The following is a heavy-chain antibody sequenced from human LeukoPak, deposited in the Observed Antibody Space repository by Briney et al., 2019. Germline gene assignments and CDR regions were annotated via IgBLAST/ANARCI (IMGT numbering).Heavy chain of an antibody. V-gene: IGHV1-24*01. D-gene: IGHD3-9*01. CDR2: FDPEDGET. CDR1: GYTLTELS. Sequence: ASAKVSFKVSGYTLTELSMHWVRQAPGKGLEWMGGFDPEDGETIYAQKFQGRVTMTEDTSTDTAYMELSSLRSEDTAVYHCARSFTYYDNSETVNWFDPWGQGTQVTVSS. J-gene: IGHJ5*02. CDR3: ARSFTYYDNSETVNWFDP.